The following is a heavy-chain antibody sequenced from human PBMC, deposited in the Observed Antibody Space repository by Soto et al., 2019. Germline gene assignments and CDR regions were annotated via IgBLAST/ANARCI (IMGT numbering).Heavy chain of an antibody. V-gene: IGHV4-59*01. J-gene: IGHJ5*02. Sequence: SETLSLTCTVSGGSISSYYWSWIRQPPGKGLEWIGYIYYSGSTNYNPSLKSRVTISVDTSKYEFSLKIGSVTTADTAVYYCARGSQRLRPDSSSDPWYKGNLVTVSS. CDR1: GGSISSYY. CDR2: IYYSGST. D-gene: IGHD6-25*01. CDR3: ARGSQRLRPDSSSDP.